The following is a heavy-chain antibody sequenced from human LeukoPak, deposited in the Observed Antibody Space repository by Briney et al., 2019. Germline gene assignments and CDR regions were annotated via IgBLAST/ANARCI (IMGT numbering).Heavy chain of an antibody. CDR2: ISSSSSYI. J-gene: IGHJ4*02. V-gene: IGHV3-21*01. CDR3: ARENHIDGSSCFPNGY. CDR1: GFTFSSYS. D-gene: IGHD2-2*01. Sequence: GGSLRLSCAASGFTFSSYSMSWVRQAPGKGLEWVSSISSSSSYIYYADSVKGRFTISRDNAKNSLYLQINSLRAEDTAVYYCARENHIDGSSCFPNGYWGQGTLVTVSS.